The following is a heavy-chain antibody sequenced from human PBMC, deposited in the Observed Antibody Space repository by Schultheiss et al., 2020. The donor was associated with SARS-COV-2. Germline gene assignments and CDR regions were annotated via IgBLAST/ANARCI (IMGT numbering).Heavy chain of an antibody. V-gene: IGHV3-33*08. CDR3: ARDGTRSAYYFQH. D-gene: IGHD1-26*01. CDR2: IWYDGSNK. Sequence: GGSLRLSCAASGFTFSNAWMSWVRQAPGKGLEWVAVIWYDGSNKYYADSVKGRFTISRDNSKNTLYLQMNSLRAEDTAVYYCARDGTRSAYYFQHWGQGTLVTVSS. CDR1: GFTFSNAW. J-gene: IGHJ1*01.